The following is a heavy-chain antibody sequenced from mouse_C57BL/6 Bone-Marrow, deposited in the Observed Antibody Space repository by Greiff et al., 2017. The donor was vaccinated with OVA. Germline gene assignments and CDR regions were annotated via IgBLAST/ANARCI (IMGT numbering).Heavy chain of an antibody. D-gene: IGHD1-1*01. CDR3: TPYYYGSSPWFAY. J-gene: IGHJ3*01. CDR1: GFNIKNTY. Sequence: EVQLQQSVAELVRPGASVKLSCTASGFNIKNTYMHWVKQRPEQGLEWIGWIDPENGDTEYASKFQGKATITADTSSNTAYLQLRSLTSEYTAVYYGTPYYYGSSPWFAYWCQGTLVTVSA. V-gene: IGHV14-4*01. CDR2: IDPENGDT.